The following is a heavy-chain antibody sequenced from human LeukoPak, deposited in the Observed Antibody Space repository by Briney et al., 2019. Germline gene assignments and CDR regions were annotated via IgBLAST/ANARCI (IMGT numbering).Heavy chain of an antibody. Sequence: PGGSLRLSCAASGFTFSSYAMSWVRQAPGKGLEWVSAISGSGGSTYYADSVKGRFTISRDISKNTLYLQMNSLRAADTAVYYCAKGPTQLLVGSRGYYFDYWGQGTLVTVSS. J-gene: IGHJ4*02. CDR3: AKGPTQLLVGSRGYYFDY. CDR1: GFTFSSYA. CDR2: ISGSGGST. D-gene: IGHD6-13*01. V-gene: IGHV3-23*01.